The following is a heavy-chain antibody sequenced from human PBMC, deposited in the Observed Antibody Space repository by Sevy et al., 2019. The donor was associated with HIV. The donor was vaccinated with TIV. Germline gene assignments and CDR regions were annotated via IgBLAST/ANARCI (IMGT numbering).Heavy chain of an antibody. CDR2: IYYSGST. Sequence: ETLSLTCTVSGGSISSYYWSWIRQPPGKGLEWIGYIYYSGSTNYNPSLKSRVTIPADTSKNQFSRKLSSVTAADTAVYYCARESGGYSGYDSGGYFDYWGQGTLVTVSS. J-gene: IGHJ4*02. CDR1: GGSISSYY. CDR3: ARESGGYSGYDSGGYFDY. V-gene: IGHV4-59*01. D-gene: IGHD5-12*01.